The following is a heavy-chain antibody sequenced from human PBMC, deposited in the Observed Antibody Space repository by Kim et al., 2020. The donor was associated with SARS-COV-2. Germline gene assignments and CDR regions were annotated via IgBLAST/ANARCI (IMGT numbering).Heavy chain of an antibody. CDR1: GGSVSSGSYY. D-gene: IGHD3-3*01. V-gene: IGHV4-61*01. Sequence: SETLSLTCTVSGGSVSSGSYYWSWIRQPPGKGLEWIGYIYYSGSTNYNPSLKSRVTISVDTSKNQFSLKLSSVTAADTAVYYCARGGSWSGYYYYLGQGT. CDR2: IYYSGST. J-gene: IGHJ4*02. CDR3: ARGGSWSGYYYY.